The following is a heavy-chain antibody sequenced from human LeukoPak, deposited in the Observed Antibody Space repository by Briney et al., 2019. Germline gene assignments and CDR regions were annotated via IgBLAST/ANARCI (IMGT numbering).Heavy chain of an antibody. CDR3: ARWGGGSCCDY. D-gene: IGHD2-15*01. V-gene: IGHV3-7*01. CDR2: IKQDGSDK. CDR1: GFTFSNHW. J-gene: IGHJ4*02. Sequence: GGSLRLSCAASGFTFSNHWMSWVRQAPGKGLEWVANIKQDGSDKYYVDSVKGRFTISRDNAKNSLYLQMNSLRDEDTAVYFCARWGGGSCCDYWGQGTLVAVSS.